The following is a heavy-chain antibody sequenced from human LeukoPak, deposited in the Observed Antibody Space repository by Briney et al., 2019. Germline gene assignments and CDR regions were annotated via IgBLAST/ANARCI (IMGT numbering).Heavy chain of an antibody. J-gene: IGHJ4*02. V-gene: IGHV3-53*01. D-gene: IGHD3-22*01. Sequence: PGGSLRLSCAASGFTFSTNYMSWVRQAPGKGLEWVSVIYSGGSPYYADSLKGRFTISRDNSKNTLYLQMNSLRAEDTAVYYCARDLNYYDSSGYGHWGQGTLVTVSS. CDR2: IYSGGSP. CDR1: GFTFSTNY. CDR3: ARDLNYYDSSGYGH.